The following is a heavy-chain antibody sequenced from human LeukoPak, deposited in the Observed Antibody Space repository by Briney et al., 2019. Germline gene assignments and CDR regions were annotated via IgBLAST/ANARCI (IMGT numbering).Heavy chain of an antibody. V-gene: IGHV3-7*01. CDR3: ARGGGSSS. J-gene: IGHJ5*01. D-gene: IGHD6-19*01. CDR1: GFSFSNFW. Sequence: GGSLRLSCAASGFSFSNFWMSWVRQAPGKGLEWVANIKPDGSATNYVDSVKGRFTISRDNAKNSLDLQMNSLRAEDTAVYYFARGGGSSSWGQGTLVNLSS. CDR2: IKPDGSAT.